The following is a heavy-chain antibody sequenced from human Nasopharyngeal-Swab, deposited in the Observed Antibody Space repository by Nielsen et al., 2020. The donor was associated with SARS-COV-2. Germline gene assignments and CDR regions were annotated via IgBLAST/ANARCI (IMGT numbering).Heavy chain of an antibody. J-gene: IGHJ3*02. CDR3: AKVPHGGTYGYDAFDI. CDR1: GFTFSSYA. Sequence: GESLKISCAASGFTFSSYAMHWVRQAPGKGLEWVAVISYDGINKYYADSVEGRFTISRVNSKNTLYLQMNGLRAEDTAVYYCAKVPHGGTYGYDAFDIWGQGTMVIVSS. V-gene: IGHV3-30-3*01. CDR2: ISYDGINK. D-gene: IGHD1-26*01.